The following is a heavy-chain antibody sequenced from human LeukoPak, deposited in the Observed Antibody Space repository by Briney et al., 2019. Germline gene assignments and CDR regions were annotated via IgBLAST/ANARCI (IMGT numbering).Heavy chain of an antibody. CDR2: ISYDGSDK. V-gene: IGHV3-30*03. J-gene: IGHJ4*02. D-gene: IGHD6-19*01. CDR3: TRGGAVAGDY. CDR1: GFTFSSFG. Sequence: PGGSLGLSCAASGFTFSSFGIHWVRQAPGKGLEWVAIISYDGSDKYYADSVKGRFTISRDNSKNTLYLQMNSLRAEDTAVYYCTRGGAVAGDYWGQGTLVTVSS.